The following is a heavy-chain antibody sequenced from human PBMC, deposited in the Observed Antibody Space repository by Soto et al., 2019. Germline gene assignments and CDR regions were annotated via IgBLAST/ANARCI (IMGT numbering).Heavy chain of an antibody. J-gene: IGHJ5*02. CDR2: IYHSGST. Sequence: QLQLQESGSGLVKPSQTLSLTCAVSGGSISSGGYSWSWNRQPPGKGLEWIGYIYHSGSTYYNPSRQSRGTMSVDRSKNQCSLKLSSVTAADTAVYYCARESETGWFDPWGQGTLVTVSS. D-gene: IGHD3-10*01. CDR3: ARESETGWFDP. V-gene: IGHV4-30-2*01. CDR1: GGSISSGGYS.